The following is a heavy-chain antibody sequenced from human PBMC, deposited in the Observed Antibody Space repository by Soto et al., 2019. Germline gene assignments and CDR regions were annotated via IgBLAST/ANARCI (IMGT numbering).Heavy chain of an antibody. CDR3: ARGRIQLWSDMDV. V-gene: IGHV3-23*01. CDR1: GFTFSSYA. Sequence: GGSLRLSFAASGFTFSSYAMTWVRQAPGKGLGWVSAISGTGHRTYYADSVKGRFTVSSDNPKKTVYLQMNSLRAEDTAIYYCARGRIQLWSDMDVWGQGTTVTVSS. J-gene: IGHJ6*02. D-gene: IGHD5-18*01. CDR2: ISGTGHRT.